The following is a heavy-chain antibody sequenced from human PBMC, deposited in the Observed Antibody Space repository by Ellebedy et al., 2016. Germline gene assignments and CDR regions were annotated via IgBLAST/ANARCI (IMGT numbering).Heavy chain of an antibody. CDR2: ISAYNGNT. CDR3: ARVAARRERFDP. Sequence: ASVKVSXKASGYTFTSYGISWVRQAPGQGLEWMGWISAYNGNTNYAQKLQGRVTMTTDTSTSTAYMELRSLRSDDTAVYYCARVAARRERFDPWGQGTLVTVSS. J-gene: IGHJ5*02. V-gene: IGHV1-18*01. D-gene: IGHD6-6*01. CDR1: GYTFTSYG.